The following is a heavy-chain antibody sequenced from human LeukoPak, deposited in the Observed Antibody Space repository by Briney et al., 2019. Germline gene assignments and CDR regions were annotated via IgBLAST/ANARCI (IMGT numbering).Heavy chain of an antibody. CDR1: GFTFSSYG. J-gene: IGHJ5*02. Sequence: PGGSLRLSCAASGFTFSSYGMSWVRQAPGKGREWVSVISGSDGSTYYADSVKGRFSISRDNSKNTLYPQMNSLKAEDTAVYYCARRGLVRHNWFDPWGQGTLVTVSS. D-gene: IGHD6-19*01. CDR3: ARRGLVRHNWFDP. CDR2: ISGSDGST. V-gene: IGHV3-23*01.